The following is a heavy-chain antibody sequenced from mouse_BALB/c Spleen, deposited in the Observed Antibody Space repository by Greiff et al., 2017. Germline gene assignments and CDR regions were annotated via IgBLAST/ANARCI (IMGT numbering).Heavy chain of an antibody. CDR3: ARSVYGNFDY. V-gene: IGHV1-77*01. J-gene: IGHJ2*01. CDR2: IYPGSGNT. D-gene: IGHD2-1*01. CDR1: GYTFTDYY. Sequence: VQLQQSGAELARPGASVKLSCKASGYTFTDYYINWVKQRTGQGLEWIGEIYPGSGNTYYNEKFKGKATLTADKSSSTAYIQLSSLTSEDSAVYFCARSVYGNFDYWGQGTTLTVSS.